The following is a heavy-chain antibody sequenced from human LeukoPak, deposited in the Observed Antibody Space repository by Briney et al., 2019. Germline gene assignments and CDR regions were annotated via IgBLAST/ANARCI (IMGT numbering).Heavy chain of an antibody. D-gene: IGHD6-13*01. CDR3: ANTRSAAHPTQFDY. CDR2: IIPIFGTA. V-gene: IGHV1-69*13. J-gene: IGHJ4*02. Sequence: ASVKVSCKASGGTFSSYAISWVRQAPGQGLEWMGGIIPIFGTANYAQKFQGRVTITADGSTSTAYMELSSLRSEDTAVYYCANTRSAAHPTQFDYWGQGTLVTVSS. CDR1: GGTFSSYA.